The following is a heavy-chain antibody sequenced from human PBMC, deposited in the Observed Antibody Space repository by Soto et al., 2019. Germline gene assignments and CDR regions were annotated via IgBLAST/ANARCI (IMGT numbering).Heavy chain of an antibody. CDR1: GGTFSTYA. D-gene: IGHD5-18*01. V-gene: IGHV1-69*12. J-gene: IGHJ4*02. CDR2: IIPMFGTA. Sequence: QVQLVQSGAEVKKPESSVKVSCKAPGGTFSTYAISWVRQAPGQGLEWMGGIIPMFGTANYAHRFQDRVTIHADESTNTGYMELSSLRSEDTAVYFCASGIQLWLRRINNGYSGWGQGTLVTVSS. CDR3: ASGIQLWLRRINNGYSG.